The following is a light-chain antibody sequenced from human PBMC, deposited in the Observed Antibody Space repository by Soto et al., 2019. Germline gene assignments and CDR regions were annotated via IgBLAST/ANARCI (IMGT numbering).Light chain of an antibody. CDR2: AES. CDR1: QSISTY. CDR3: QQSNSDPT. J-gene: IGKJ4*01. V-gene: IGKV1-39*01. Sequence: DIQMTQSPSSLSASVGDRVTIACRAGQSISTYLNWYQQKPGKAPKLLIFAESSLKSGVPSRFSGSGSGTDFTLTINSLQLEDFATYYCQQSNSDPTFGGGTKVEIK.